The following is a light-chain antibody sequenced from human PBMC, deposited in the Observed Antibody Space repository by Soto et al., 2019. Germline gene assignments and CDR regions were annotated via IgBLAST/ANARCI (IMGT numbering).Light chain of an antibody. CDR2: WAS. V-gene: IGKV4-1*01. Sequence: IVTTQSPDSLAVSLGERATVNCKSSQSVLHRSSNKNFLAWYQQKPGQPPKLLISWASTRESGVPDRFSGIGSETDFALTISSLQAEDVAVYFCQHYSNTPWTFGQGTKVEIK. J-gene: IGKJ1*01. CDR1: QSVLHRSSNKNF. CDR3: QHYSNTPWT.